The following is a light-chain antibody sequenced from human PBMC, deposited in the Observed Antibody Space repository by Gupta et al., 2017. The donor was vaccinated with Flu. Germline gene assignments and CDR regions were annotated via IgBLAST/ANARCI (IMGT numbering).Light chain of an antibody. CDR1: SSNIGAGYD. Sequence: QSVLTQPPSLSGAPGQRVTISCTGSSSNIGAGYDVHWYQQLPGTAPKLLIYGNSNRPSGVPDRFSGSKSGTSASLAITGLQAEDEADYYCQSYDSSLSEVFGGGTKLTVL. J-gene: IGLJ3*02. V-gene: IGLV1-40*01. CDR2: GNS. CDR3: QSYDSSLSEV.